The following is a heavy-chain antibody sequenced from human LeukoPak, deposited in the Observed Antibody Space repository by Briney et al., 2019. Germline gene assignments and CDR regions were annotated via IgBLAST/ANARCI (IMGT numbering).Heavy chain of an antibody. D-gene: IGHD2-21*01. Sequence: PGGSLRLSCAASGFTVSSNYMSWVRQAPGKGLEWVSVIYSGGDTYYADSVKGGFTISSDNSMTTLYLQMNSLRAEDTAVYYCARDGGGGVWYYYMDVWGKGTTVTVSS. V-gene: IGHV3-53*01. CDR2: IYSGGDT. CDR3: ARDGGGGVWYYYMDV. J-gene: IGHJ6*03. CDR1: GFTVSSNY.